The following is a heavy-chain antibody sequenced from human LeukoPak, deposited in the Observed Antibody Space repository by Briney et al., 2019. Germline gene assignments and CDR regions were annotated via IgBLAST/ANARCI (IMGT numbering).Heavy chain of an antibody. CDR1: GDSMTRGGYY. J-gene: IGHJ4*02. Sequence: SETLSLTCTVSGDSMTRGGYYWSWVRQHPGKGLEWIGFIYHSGTTFYNPSLEGRAAISVDTSQNQFSLKLTSVTAADTAVYYCTRAVDFRNYFDYWGQGTLVTVSS. CDR2: IYHSGTT. D-gene: IGHD3/OR15-3a*01. CDR3: TRAVDFRNYFDY. V-gene: IGHV4-31*03.